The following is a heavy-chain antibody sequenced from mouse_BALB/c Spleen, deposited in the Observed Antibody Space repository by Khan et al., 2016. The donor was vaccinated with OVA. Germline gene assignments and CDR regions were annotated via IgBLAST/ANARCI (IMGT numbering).Heavy chain of an antibody. CDR3: ARVGYSGTMDY. V-gene: IGHV9-3-1*01. CDR2: IKTYTGEP. J-gene: IGHJ4*01. CDR1: GYAFTNNG. D-gene: IGHD2-14*01. Sequence: QIQLVQSGPELKKPGETVKISCKASGYAFTNNGMNWARQAPGKGLKWMGWIKTYTGEPTYAADFKGRFAFYLETSASTAYLQINNLKNEDTATYFCARVGYSGTMDYWGQGTSVTVSS.